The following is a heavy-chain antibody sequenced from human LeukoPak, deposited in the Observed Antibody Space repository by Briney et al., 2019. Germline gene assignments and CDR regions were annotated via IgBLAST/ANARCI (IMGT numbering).Heavy chain of an antibody. CDR1: VGTFSYFP. J-gene: IGHJ4*02. CDR3: ARVQSHCRNPRCYDKGYFDY. D-gene: IGHD2-2*01. Sequence: SVTDSLMASVGTFSYFPSNWVRPAPGRGLEWMGGIKPIFGTTNYAQKFQGRVTITADESTSTAYMEPNIHRSEDSAVYYCARVQSHCRNPRCYDKGYFDYWGQGTLVTVSS. V-gene: IGHV1-69*01. CDR2: IKPIFGTT.